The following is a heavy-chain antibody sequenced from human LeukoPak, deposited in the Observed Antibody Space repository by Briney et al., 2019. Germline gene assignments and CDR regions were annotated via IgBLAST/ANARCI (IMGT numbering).Heavy chain of an antibody. CDR1: RFTFSTYS. J-gene: IGHJ4*02. V-gene: IGHV3-30*02. CDR2: IWADGSDK. Sequence: RGSLRLSSVASRFTFSTYSMHSVRQAPGKGVEWVEFIWADGSDKSYAGSVLGRFTISRDNSRSTLHLPMNTLRAEDTAVYYCGKHDSSSDYWGQGTLVTVSS. D-gene: IGHD2-2*01. CDR3: GKHDSSSDY.